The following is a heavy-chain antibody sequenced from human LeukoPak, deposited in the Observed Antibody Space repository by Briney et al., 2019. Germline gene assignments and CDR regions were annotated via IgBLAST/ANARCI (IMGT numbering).Heavy chain of an antibody. D-gene: IGHD2-15*01. CDR2: ISSSGSTI. Sequence: GGSLRLSCAASGFTFSDYYMSWIRQAPGKGLEWVSYISSSGSTIYYADSVKGRFTISRDNAKNSLYLQMNSLRAEDTAVYYCAATVVNSYFDYWGQGTLVTVSS. V-gene: IGHV3-11*01. CDR1: GFTFSDYY. CDR3: AATVVNSYFDY. J-gene: IGHJ4*02.